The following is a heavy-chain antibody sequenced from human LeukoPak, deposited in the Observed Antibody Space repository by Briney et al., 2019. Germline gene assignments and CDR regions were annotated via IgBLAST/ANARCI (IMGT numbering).Heavy chain of an antibody. CDR1: EFTVSSNY. J-gene: IGHJ4*02. V-gene: IGHV3-53*01. CDR2: IYSGGST. D-gene: IGHD6-13*01. CDR3: ARNGYSSSWYRN. Sequence: GGSLRLSCAASEFTVSSNYMSWVRQAPGKGLEWVSVIYSGGSTYYADSVKGRFAISRDKSKNTLYLQMNSLRAEDTAVYYCARNGYSSSWYRNWGQGTLVTVSS.